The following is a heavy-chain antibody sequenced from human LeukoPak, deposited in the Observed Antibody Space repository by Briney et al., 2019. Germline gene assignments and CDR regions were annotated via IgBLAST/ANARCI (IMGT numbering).Heavy chain of an antibody. J-gene: IGHJ4*02. CDR2: IYSGGST. CDR3: ARPRTLGELGY. CDR1: GFTVSSNY. Sequence: PGGSLRLSCAASGFTVSSNYMSWDRQAPGKGLEWVSVIYSGGSTYYADSVKGRFTISRDNSKNTLYLQMNSLRAEDTAVYYRARPRTLGELGYWGQGTLVTVSS. D-gene: IGHD3-10*01. V-gene: IGHV3-53*01.